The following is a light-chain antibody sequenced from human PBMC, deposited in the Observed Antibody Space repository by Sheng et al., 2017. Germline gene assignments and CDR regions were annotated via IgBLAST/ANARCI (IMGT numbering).Light chain of an antibody. V-gene: IGKV1-9*01. CDR1: QDIRKN. CDR3: QQTHAYPLT. J-gene: IGKJ4*01. CDR2: SAP. Sequence: IQLTQSPSSLSASVGDAVTITCRASQDIRKNLIWYQQKPGKAPRFLISSAPPWQSGVPSRFSGGGSGTDFILTIHNLEPEDFATYYCQQTHAYPLTFGGRDQGGYQT.